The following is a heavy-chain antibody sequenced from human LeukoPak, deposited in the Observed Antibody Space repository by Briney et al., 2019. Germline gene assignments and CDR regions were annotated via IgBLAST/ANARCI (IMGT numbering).Heavy chain of an antibody. Sequence: PSETLSLTCTVSGGSISSGDYYWSWICQPPGKGLEWIGYIYYSGSTYYNPSLKSRVTISVDTSKNQFSLKLSSVTAADTAVYYCARDGRLTTVTSPWYFDYWGQGTLVTVSS. J-gene: IGHJ4*02. CDR1: GGSISSGDYY. V-gene: IGHV4-30-4*01. CDR2: IYYSGST. CDR3: ARDGRLTTVTSPWYFDY. D-gene: IGHD4-17*01.